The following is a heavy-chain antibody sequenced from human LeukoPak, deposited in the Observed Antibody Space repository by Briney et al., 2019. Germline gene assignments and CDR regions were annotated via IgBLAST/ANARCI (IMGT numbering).Heavy chain of an antibody. CDR2: INPSSGGT. V-gene: IGHV1-2*06. Sequence: ASVKVPCKASGYTFTGYYMHWVRQAPGQGLEWMGRINPSSGGTNYAQKFQGRVTMTRDTSISTAYMELSRLRSDDTAVYYCARAFADFWSGLVDYWGQGTLVTVSS. CDR1: GYTFTGYY. D-gene: IGHD3-3*01. CDR3: ARAFADFWSGLVDY. J-gene: IGHJ4*02.